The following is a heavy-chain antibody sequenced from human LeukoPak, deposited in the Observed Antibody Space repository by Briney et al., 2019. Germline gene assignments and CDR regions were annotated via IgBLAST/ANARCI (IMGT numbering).Heavy chain of an antibody. Sequence: SETLSLTCAVYGGSSSGYYWSWIRQPPGKGLEWIGEINHSGSTNYNPSLKSRVTISVDTSKNQFSLKLSSVTAADTAVYYCARGYSGYDRVTYFDYWGQGTLVTVSS. D-gene: IGHD5-12*01. CDR2: INHSGST. J-gene: IGHJ4*02. CDR1: GGSSSGYY. V-gene: IGHV4-34*01. CDR3: ARGYSGYDRVTYFDY.